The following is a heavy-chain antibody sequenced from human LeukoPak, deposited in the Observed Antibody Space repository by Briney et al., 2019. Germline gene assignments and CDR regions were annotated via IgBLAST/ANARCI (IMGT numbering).Heavy chain of an antibody. V-gene: IGHV3-21*01. J-gene: IGHJ4*02. CDR1: GFTFSSYS. Sequence: GGSLRLSCAASGFTFSSYSMNWVRQAPEKGLEWVSSISSSSYIYYADSVKGRFTISRDNAKNSLYLQMNSLRAEDTAVYYCARDLPYCGGDCYRTLGYWGQGTLVTVSS. D-gene: IGHD2-21*02. CDR2: ISSSSYI. CDR3: ARDLPYCGGDCYRTLGY.